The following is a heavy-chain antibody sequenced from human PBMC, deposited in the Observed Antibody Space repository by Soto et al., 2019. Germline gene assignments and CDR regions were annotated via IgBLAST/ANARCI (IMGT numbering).Heavy chain of an antibody. CDR3: ASSTVTTSDDFDI. CDR1: GGTFSSYA. Sequence: QVQLVQSGAEVKKPGSSVKVSCKASGGTFSSYAISWVRQAPGQGLEWMGGIIPIFGTANYAQKFQGRVTNTADKSTSTAYMELSSLRSEHTAVYYCASSTVTTSDDFDIWGQGTMVTVSS. J-gene: IGHJ3*02. CDR2: IIPIFGTA. V-gene: IGHV1-69*06. D-gene: IGHD4-17*01.